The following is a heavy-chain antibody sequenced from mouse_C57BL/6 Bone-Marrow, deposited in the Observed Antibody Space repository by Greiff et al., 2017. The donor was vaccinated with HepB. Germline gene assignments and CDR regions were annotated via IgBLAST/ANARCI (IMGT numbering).Heavy chain of an antibody. V-gene: IGHV14-4*01. CDR2: IDPENGDT. CDR1: GFNIKDDY. J-gene: IGHJ1*03. CDR3: TKRRWDWYFDV. Sequence: EVQLVESGAELVRPGASVKLSCTASGFNIKDDYMHWVKQRPEQGLEWIGWIDPENGDTEYASKFQGKATITADTSSNTAYLQLSSLTSEDTAVYYCTKRRWDWYFDVWGTGTTVTVSS.